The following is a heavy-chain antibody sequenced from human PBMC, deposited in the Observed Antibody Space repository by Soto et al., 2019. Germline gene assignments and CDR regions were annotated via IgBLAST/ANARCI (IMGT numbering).Heavy chain of an antibody. D-gene: IGHD3-22*01. J-gene: IGHJ3*02. CDR2: IIPIFGTA. CDR3: ARPTSDYYDSSGYYQDAFDI. Sequence: QVQLVQSGAEVKKPGSSVKVSCKASGGTFSSYAISWVRQAPGQGLEWMGGIIPIFGTANYAQKFQGRVTITADEATSTAYKELSSLRAEDTAVYYCARPTSDYYDSSGYYQDAFDIWGQGTMVTVSS. V-gene: IGHV1-69*01. CDR1: GGTFSSYA.